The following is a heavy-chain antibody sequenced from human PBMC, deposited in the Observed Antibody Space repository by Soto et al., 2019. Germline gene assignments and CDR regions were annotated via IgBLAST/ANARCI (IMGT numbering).Heavy chain of an antibody. D-gene: IGHD4-17*01. J-gene: IGHJ4*02. V-gene: IGHV3-23*01. CDR2: ISGSGGST. Sequence: EVQLLESGGGLVQPGGSLRLSCAASGFTFSSYAMSWVRQAPGKGLEWVSAISGSGGSTYYADSVKGRFTISRDNSKNMLYLQMNSLRAEDTAVYYCANGGPFRTVNHNWGQGTLVTVSS. CDR3: ANGGPFRTVNHN. CDR1: GFTFSSYA.